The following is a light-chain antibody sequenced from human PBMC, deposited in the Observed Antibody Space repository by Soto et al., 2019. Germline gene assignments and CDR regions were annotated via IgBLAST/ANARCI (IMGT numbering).Light chain of an antibody. Sequence: VLTQPPSVSGAPGQRVTISCTGSSSNIGAGYDVHWYQQLPGTAPKLLIYGNSNRPSGVPDRFSGSKSGTSASLAITGLQAEDEADYYCQSYDSSLSGSKVVFGGGTQLTVL. CDR2: GNS. J-gene: IGLJ2*01. CDR3: QSYDSSLSGSKVV. V-gene: IGLV1-40*01. CDR1: SSNIGAGYD.